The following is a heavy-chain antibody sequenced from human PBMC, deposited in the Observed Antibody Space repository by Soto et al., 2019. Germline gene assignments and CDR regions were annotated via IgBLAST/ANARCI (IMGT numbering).Heavy chain of an antibody. CDR1: GFTFSSYA. CDR3: AKGARVVRYFDWLLSHFAY. J-gene: IGHJ4*02. Sequence: GSLRLSCAAAGFTFSSYAMSWVRQAPGKGLEWVSAISGSGGSTYYADSVKGRFTISRDNSKNTLYLQMNSLRAEDTAVYYCAKGARVVRYFDWLLSHFAYLGRRTLLAVCS. D-gene: IGHD3-9*01. CDR2: ISGSGGST. V-gene: IGHV3-23*01.